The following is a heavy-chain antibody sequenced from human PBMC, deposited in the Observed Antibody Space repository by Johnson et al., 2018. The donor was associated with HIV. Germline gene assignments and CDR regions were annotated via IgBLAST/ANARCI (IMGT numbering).Heavy chain of an antibody. Sequence: VQLVESGGGLVQPGGSLRLSCAASGFTFGDYSMQWVRQAPGKGLEWVSGISWNSGRIGYADSVTGRFTISRDNAKNSVYLQMNSLRAEDTALYYCAKDTEAAAGTDDAFDIWGQGTMVTVSS. CDR2: ISWNSGRI. V-gene: IGHV3-9*01. D-gene: IGHD6-13*01. J-gene: IGHJ3*02. CDR1: GFTFGDYS. CDR3: AKDTEAAAGTDDAFDI.